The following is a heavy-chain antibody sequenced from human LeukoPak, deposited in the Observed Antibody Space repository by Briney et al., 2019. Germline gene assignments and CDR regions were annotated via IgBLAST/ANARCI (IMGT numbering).Heavy chain of an antibody. Sequence: SETLSLTCTVSGGSISSGSYYWSWIRQPAGKGLEWIGRIYTSGSTNYNPSLKSRVTISVDTSKNQFSLKLSSVTAADTAVYYCARKYSSSYFDYWGQGTLVTVSS. D-gene: IGHD6-6*01. CDR1: GGSISSGSYY. V-gene: IGHV4-61*02. J-gene: IGHJ4*02. CDR2: IYTSGST. CDR3: ARKYSSSYFDY.